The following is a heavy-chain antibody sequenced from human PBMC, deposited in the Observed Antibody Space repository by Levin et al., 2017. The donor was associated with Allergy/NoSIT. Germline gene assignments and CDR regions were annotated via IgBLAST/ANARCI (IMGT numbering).Heavy chain of an antibody. Sequence: QTGGSLRLSCTASGLTFNTYWMSWVRQAPGMGLEWVANINEDGSGKYYVGSVKGRFTISRDNAKNSVYLQMNSLRGEDTAFYYCASARSFDHWGQGALVTVSS. V-gene: IGHV3-7*01. CDR3: ASARSFDH. J-gene: IGHJ4*02. D-gene: IGHD5-24*01. CDR1: GLTFNTYW. CDR2: INEDGSGK.